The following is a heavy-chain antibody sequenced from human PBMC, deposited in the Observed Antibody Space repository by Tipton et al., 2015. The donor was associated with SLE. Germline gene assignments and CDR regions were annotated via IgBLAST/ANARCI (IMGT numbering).Heavy chain of an antibody. V-gene: IGHV4-4*08. CDR2: VCNSVST. Sequence: TLSLTCTVSGASVSSFCWNWIRQSPGKGLEWIACVCNSVSTNYDPSLKSRVTISVDTSKNQFSLKLSSVTAADTAVYYCARDRRGWYFAPWGRGTLVTVSS. CDR3: ARDRRGWYFAP. CDR1: GASVSSFC. J-gene: IGHJ2*01. D-gene: IGHD3-10*01.